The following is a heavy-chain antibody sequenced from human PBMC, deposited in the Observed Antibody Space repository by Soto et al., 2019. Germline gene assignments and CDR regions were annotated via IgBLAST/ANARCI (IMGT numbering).Heavy chain of an antibody. CDR2: VKSKTDGGTT. D-gene: IGHD3-3*01. CDR3: TTRPAYDFWSGYQAY. CDR1: GFTFSKAW. J-gene: IGHJ4*02. V-gene: IGHV3-15*07. Sequence: GGSLRLSCAASGFTFSKAWMNWVRQAPGKGLEWVGHVKSKTDGGTTDYAAPVKGRFSISRDDSKNTLYLQMNNLRTEDTAVYYCTTRPAYDFWSGYQAYWGQGTLVTVSS.